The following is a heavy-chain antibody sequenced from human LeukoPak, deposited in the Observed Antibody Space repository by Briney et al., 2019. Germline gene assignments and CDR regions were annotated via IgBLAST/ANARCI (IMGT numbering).Heavy chain of an antibody. D-gene: IGHD4-17*01. CDR1: GFTFSSYG. V-gene: IGHV3-30*18. J-gene: IGHJ4*02. Sequence: HPGRSLRLSCAASGFTFSSYGMHWVRQAPGKGLEWVAVISYDGSNKYYAGSVKGRFTISRDNSKNTLYLQMNSLRAEDTAVYYCANRGDYAGRWGQGTLVTVPS. CDR2: ISYDGSNK. CDR3: ANRGDYAGR.